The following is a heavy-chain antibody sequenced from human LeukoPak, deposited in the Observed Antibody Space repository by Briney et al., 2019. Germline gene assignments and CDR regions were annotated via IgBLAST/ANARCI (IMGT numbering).Heavy chain of an antibody. D-gene: IGHD5-12*01. V-gene: IGHV1-2*02. CDR1: GYTFTSYD. Sequence: ASVKVSCKASGYTFTSYDINWVRQATGQGLEWMGWMNPNSGGTNYAQKFQGRVTMTRDTSISTAYMELSRLRSDDTAVYYCARVLERDIVARYWGQGTLVTVSS. CDR2: MNPNSGGT. CDR3: ARVLERDIVARY. J-gene: IGHJ4*02.